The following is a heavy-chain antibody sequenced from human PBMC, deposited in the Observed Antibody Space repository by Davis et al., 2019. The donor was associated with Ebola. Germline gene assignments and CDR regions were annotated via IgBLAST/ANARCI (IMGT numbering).Heavy chain of an antibody. Sequence: GESLKISCAASGSNFIIYAMHWVRQAPGKGLEWVSTIGVRGDVTYYADSVKGRFTVSRDSSKNTVFLQMNSLRADDTAVYYCAKQTDEAQFDYWGQGTLVTVSS. J-gene: IGHJ4*02. CDR3: AKQTDEAQFDY. CDR2: IGVRGDVT. CDR1: GSNFIIYA. V-gene: IGHV3-23*01. D-gene: IGHD6-6*01.